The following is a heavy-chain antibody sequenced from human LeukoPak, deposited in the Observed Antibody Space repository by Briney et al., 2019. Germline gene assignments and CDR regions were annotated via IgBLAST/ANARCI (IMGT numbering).Heavy chain of an antibody. D-gene: IGHD4-17*01. Sequence: WGSLRLSCAASGFTFSSYGMSWVSQAPGKGLEWVSAISGSGGSTYYADSVKGRFTISRDNSKNTLYLQMNSLRAEDTAVYYCAKDLRAVTTFDYWGQGTLVTVSS. CDR3: AKDLRAVTTFDY. J-gene: IGHJ4*02. CDR1: GFTFSSYG. V-gene: IGHV3-23*01. CDR2: ISGSGGST.